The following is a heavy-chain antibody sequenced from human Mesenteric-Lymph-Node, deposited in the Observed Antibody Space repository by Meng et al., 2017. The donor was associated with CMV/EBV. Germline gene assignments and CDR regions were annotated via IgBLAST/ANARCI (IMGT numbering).Heavy chain of an antibody. CDR1: TFSSYA. CDR3: ARGRSPGYSGYDTPDFDY. Sequence: TFSSYAISWVRQAPGQGLEWMGGIIPIFGTANYAQKFQGRVTITADKSTSTAYMELSSLRSEDTAVYYCARGRSPGYSGYDTPDFDYWGQGTLVTVSS. J-gene: IGHJ4*02. V-gene: IGHV1-69*06. D-gene: IGHD5-12*01. CDR2: IIPIFGTA.